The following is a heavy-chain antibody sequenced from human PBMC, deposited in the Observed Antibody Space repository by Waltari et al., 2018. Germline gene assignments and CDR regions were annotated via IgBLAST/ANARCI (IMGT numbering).Heavy chain of an antibody. J-gene: IGHJ4*02. D-gene: IGHD3-3*01. CDR2: MNPNSGNT. V-gene: IGHV1-8*03. Sequence: QVQLVQSGAEGKKPGASVKVSCKASGYTFTRYYIHWVRQATGQGLEWMGWMNPNSGNTGYAQKFQGRVTITRNTSISTAYMELSSLRSEDTAVYYCARRHDFWSGYYIDYWGQGTLVTVSS. CDR3: ARRHDFWSGYYIDY. CDR1: GYTFTRYY.